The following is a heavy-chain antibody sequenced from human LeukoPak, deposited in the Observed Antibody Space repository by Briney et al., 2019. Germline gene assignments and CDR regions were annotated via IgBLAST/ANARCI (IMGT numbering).Heavy chain of an antibody. D-gene: IGHD3-22*01. CDR2: IYYSGST. CDR1: GFTFSSYEMN. Sequence: LRLSCAASGFTFSSYEMNWIRQPPGKGLEWIGYIYYSGSTYYNPSLKSRVTISVDTSKNQFSLKLSSVTAADTAVYYCARGDSSGLELDYWGQGTLVTVSS. CDR3: ARGDSSGLELDY. J-gene: IGHJ4*02. V-gene: IGHV4-30-4*08.